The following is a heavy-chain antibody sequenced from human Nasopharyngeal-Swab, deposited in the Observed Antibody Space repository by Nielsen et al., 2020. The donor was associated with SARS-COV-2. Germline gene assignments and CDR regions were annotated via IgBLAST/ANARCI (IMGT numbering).Heavy chain of an antibody. CDR2: ISWNSGSI. CDR3: ARTNSPYYYYGMDV. Sequence: SLKISCAASGFTFDDYAMHWVRQAPGKGLEWVSGISWNSGSIGYADSVRGRFTISRDNAKNSLYLQMNSLRAEDTAVYYCARTNSPYYYYGMDVWGQGTTVTVSS. CDR1: GFTFDDYA. D-gene: IGHD1-14*01. J-gene: IGHJ6*02. V-gene: IGHV3-9*01.